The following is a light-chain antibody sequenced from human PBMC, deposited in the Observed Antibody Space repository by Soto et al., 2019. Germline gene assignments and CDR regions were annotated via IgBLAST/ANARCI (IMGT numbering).Light chain of an antibody. Sequence: IVLTQSPATLSLSPGERATLSCRASQSVSGYLAWYQQKPGQAPRLLIYDDSSRATGIPARFSGSGSGTDFTLTISGLEPEDVAVYYCQQRSLGTFGPGTKVDIK. V-gene: IGKV3-11*01. CDR3: QQRSLGT. CDR2: DDS. CDR1: QSVSGY. J-gene: IGKJ3*01.